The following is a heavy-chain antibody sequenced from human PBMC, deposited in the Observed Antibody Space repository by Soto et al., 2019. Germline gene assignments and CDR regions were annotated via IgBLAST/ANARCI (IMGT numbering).Heavy chain of an antibody. CDR3: ARGHVVAADGNGWFDP. CDR1: GGSISSGDYY. J-gene: IGHJ5*02. D-gene: IGHD6-13*01. CDR2: IYYSGST. V-gene: IGHV4-30-4*01. Sequence: QVQLQESGPGLVKPSQTLSLTCTVSGGSISSGDYYWSWIRQPPGKGLEWIGYIYYSGSTYYNPSLTSRVTISVDTAKHQFALKLSSVTAADTAVYYCARGHVVAADGNGWFDPWGQGNLVTVSS.